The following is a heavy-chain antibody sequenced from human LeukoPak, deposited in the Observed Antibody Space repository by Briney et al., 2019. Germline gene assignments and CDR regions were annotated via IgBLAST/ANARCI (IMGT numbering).Heavy chain of an antibody. CDR2: IKQDGSEK. CDR1: GGSISSYY. Sequence: ETLSLTCTVSGGSISSYYWSWIRQAPGKGLEWVANIKQDGSEKYYVDSVKGRFTISRDNAKNSLYLQMNSLRAEDTAVYYCAREGGRDAFDIWGQGTMVTVSS. J-gene: IGHJ3*02. V-gene: IGHV3-7*01. D-gene: IGHD2-15*01. CDR3: AREGGRDAFDI.